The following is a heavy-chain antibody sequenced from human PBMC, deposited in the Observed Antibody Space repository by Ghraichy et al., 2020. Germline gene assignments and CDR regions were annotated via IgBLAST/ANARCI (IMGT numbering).Heavy chain of an antibody. J-gene: IGHJ4*02. CDR1: GYTFTTYA. V-gene: IGHV1-3*01. CDR3: ARGDSSSFVDY. CDR2: INADNGNT. D-gene: IGHD6-6*01. Sequence: ASVKVSCKASGYTFTTYAIHWVRQAPGQRLEWMGWINADNGNTKYSQKFQGRVTITRNTSASTAYMELSSLTSEDMAVYYCARGDSSSFVDYWGQGTLVTVSS.